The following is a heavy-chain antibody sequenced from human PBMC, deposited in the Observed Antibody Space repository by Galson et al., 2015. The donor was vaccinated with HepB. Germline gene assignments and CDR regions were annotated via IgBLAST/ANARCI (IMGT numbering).Heavy chain of an antibody. CDR2: IIPILGIA. CDR1: GGTFSSYA. Sequence: SVKVTCKASGGTFSSYAISWVRQAPGQGLEWMGGIIPILGIANYAQKFQGRVTITADKSTSTAYMELSSLRSEDTAVYYCASTPTTVTTYPYFDYWGQGTLVTVSS. CDR3: ASTPTTVTTYPYFDY. V-gene: IGHV1-69*10. D-gene: IGHD4-17*01. J-gene: IGHJ4*02.